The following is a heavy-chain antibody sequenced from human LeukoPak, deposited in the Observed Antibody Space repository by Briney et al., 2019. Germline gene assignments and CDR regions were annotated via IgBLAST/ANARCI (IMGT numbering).Heavy chain of an antibody. J-gene: IGHJ4*02. Sequence: PSETLSLTCIVSGGSIRSYYWSWIRQPPGKGLEWIGNFHYSGSTNYNPSLKSRVTISEDTSRNQFSLNLTSVTAADTAVYFCARDYSSSYYFDTWGQGTLVTVSS. CDR1: GGSIRSYY. V-gene: IGHV4-59*01. CDR3: ARDYSSSYYFDT. D-gene: IGHD6-6*01. CDR2: FHYSGST.